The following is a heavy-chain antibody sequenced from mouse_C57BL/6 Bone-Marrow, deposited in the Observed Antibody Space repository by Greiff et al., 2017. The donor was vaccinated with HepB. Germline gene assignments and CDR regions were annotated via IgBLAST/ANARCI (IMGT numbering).Heavy chain of an antibody. V-gene: IGHV1-74*01. CDR1: GYTFTSYW. CDR2: IHPSDSDT. CDR3: AIFYDYDRFAY. Sequence: QVQLKQPGAELVKPGASVKVSCKASGYTFTSYWMHWVKQRPGQGLEWIGRIHPSDSDTNYNQKFKGKATLTVDKSSSTAYMQLSSLTSEDSAVYYCAIFYDYDRFAYWGQGTLVTVSA. J-gene: IGHJ3*01. D-gene: IGHD2-4*01.